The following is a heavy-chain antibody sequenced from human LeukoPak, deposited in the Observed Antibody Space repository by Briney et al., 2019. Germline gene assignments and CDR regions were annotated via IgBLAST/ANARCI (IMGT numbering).Heavy chain of an antibody. D-gene: IGHD6-19*01. CDR2: ISVSGGST. CDR3: AKERESYSSGWSLLDY. Sequence: RGCLRLSCAASGFTSTSYTMSWVRQGPGKGLEWVSAISVSGGSTYYADSVKGRFTISRENSKNTLYLQMISLRAEDTAVYYCAKERESYSSGWSLLDYWGQGTLVTVSS. J-gene: IGHJ4*02. V-gene: IGHV3-23*01. CDR1: GFTSTSYT.